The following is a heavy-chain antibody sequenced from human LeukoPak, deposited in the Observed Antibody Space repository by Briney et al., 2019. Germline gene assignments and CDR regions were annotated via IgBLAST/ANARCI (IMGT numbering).Heavy chain of an antibody. CDR3: ARGWARYSCDV. CDR1: GFTFSSYS. V-gene: IGHV3-21*01. J-gene: IGHJ6*02. Sequence: GGSLRLSCAASGFTFSSYSMNWVRQAPGKGLEWVSSISSSSSYIYYVDSVKGRFTISRDNAKNSLYLQMNSLRAEDTAVYYCARGWARYSCDVWGQGTTVTVSS. D-gene: IGHD3-9*01. CDR2: ISSSSSYI.